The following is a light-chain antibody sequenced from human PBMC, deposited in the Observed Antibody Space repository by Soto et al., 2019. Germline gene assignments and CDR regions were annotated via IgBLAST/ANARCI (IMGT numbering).Light chain of an antibody. CDR2: GNS. J-gene: IGLJ2*01. V-gene: IGLV1-40*01. CDR3: QSYDSSLSGSVV. CDR1: SSNIGAGYD. Sequence: QAVVTQPPSVSGAPGQRVTISCTGSSSNIGAGYDVHWYQQLPGTAPKLFIYGNSNRPSGVPDRFSGSKSGTSAPLAITGLRDNDESYYYCQSYDSSLSGSVVFGGGTKLTVL.